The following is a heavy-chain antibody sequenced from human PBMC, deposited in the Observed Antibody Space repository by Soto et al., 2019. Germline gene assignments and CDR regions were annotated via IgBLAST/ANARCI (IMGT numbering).Heavy chain of an antibody. CDR1: GFTFSNYA. D-gene: IGHD1-26*01. J-gene: IGHJ4*02. CDR2: ITRTDST. Sequence: GGSLRLSCTASGFTFSNYAMSWVRQAPGKGLEWVSAITRTDSTYYADSVKGRFTISRDNSRNTLYLQMNSLGAEDAALYYCAKALVGEVGATDYWGQGTMVTVYS. CDR3: AKALVGEVGATDY. V-gene: IGHV3-23*01.